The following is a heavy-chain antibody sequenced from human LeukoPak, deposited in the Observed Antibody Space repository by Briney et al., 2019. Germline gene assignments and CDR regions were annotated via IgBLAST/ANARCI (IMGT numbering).Heavy chain of an antibody. CDR1: GGSINSYY. CDR2: IDYSGST. CDR3: ARGRQNCSSTSCFLFDY. V-gene: IGHV4-59*12. J-gene: IGHJ4*02. D-gene: IGHD2-2*01. Sequence: SETLSLTCTVSGGSINSYYCSWIRQSPGKGLEWIGYIDYSGSTNYNPSLKSRVTISLDTSKNQFSLKLSSVTAADTAVYYCARGRQNCSSTSCFLFDYWGQGTLVTVSS.